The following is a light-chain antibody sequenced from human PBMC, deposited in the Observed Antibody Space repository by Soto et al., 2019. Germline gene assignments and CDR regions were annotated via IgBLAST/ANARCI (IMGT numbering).Light chain of an antibody. CDR2: LGS. CDR1: QSLLHSNGYNY. V-gene: IGKV2-28*01. CDR3: MQALQAPLT. Sequence: DMVMTQSPLSLPVTPGEPASISCRSSQSLLHSNGYNYLDWYLQKPGQSPQLLIYLGSNRASGVPDRFSGSGSGTDFTLKISRVEADDVGVYYCMQALQAPLTFGGGTKVDIK. J-gene: IGKJ4*01.